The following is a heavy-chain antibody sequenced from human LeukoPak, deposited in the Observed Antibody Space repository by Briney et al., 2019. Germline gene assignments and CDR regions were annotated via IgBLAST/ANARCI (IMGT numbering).Heavy chain of an antibody. V-gene: IGHV1-24*01. CDR3: ATGFVVVPAAKTNYYYYGMDV. CDR2: FDPEDGET. D-gene: IGHD2-2*01. CDR1: GYTFTSYG. Sequence: ASVKVSCKASGYTFTSYGISWVRQAPGQGLEWMGGFDPEDGETIYAQKFQGRVTMTEDTSTDTAYMELSSLRSEDTAVYYCATGFVVVPAAKTNYYYYGMDVWGQGTTVTVSS. J-gene: IGHJ6*02.